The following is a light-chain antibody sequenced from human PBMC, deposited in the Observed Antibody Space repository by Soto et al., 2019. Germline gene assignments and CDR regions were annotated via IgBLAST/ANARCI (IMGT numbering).Light chain of an antibody. CDR2: RSD. Sequence: QLVLTQPPSASGAPGRRVTISCSGSSSNIGSNHVYWYQQFPGMAPKLLMYRSDQRPTGVPDRFSGSRSGTSASLAISGLRSDDEADYYCSARDDILSGVVFGGGTKLTVL. CDR1: SSNIGSNH. V-gene: IGLV1-47*01. J-gene: IGLJ2*01. CDR3: SARDDILSGVV.